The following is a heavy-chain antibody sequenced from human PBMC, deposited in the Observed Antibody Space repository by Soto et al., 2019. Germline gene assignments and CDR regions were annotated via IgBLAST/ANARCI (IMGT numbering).Heavy chain of an antibody. D-gene: IGHD3-3*01. Sequence: GASVKVSCKASGYTFTTYYMHWVRQAPGQGLEWMGIINPSGGSTNYAQKFQGRVTMTRDTSTSTVYMELSSLRSEDTAVYYCARGGEISAYYYYGMDVWGQGTTGTVSS. CDR1: GYTFTTYY. V-gene: IGHV1-46*01. CDR2: INPSGGST. CDR3: ARGGEISAYYYYGMDV. J-gene: IGHJ6*02.